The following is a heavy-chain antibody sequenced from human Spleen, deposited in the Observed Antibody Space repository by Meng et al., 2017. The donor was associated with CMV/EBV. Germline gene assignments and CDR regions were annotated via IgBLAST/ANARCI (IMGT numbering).Heavy chain of an antibody. D-gene: IGHD2-8*01. Sequence: CISSGHYDCSCNRERTGRGLEASGTVLGTVGTYYSPSLRDRVAISVAASKNQFTLKLSSMTASDTAVYYRARHMSMLSLGIQHYFDYWGQGTLVTVSS. J-gene: IGHJ4*02. CDR1: CISSGHYD. CDR2: VLGTVGT. V-gene: IGHV4-39*01. CDR3: ARHMSMLSLGIQHYFDY.